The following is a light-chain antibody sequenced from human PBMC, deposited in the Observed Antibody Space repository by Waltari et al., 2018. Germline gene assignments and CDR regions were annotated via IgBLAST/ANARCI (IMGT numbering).Light chain of an antibody. V-gene: IGKV3-15*01. CDR1: QRISSN. Sequence: EIVMTQSPATLSVSPGERATLSCRASQRISSNLAWYQQKPGQAPRLLIYVASTRATGIPARFSGSGSGTEFTLTISSLQPEDFAVYYCQQHNNWPFTFGGGTKVEIK. CDR2: VAS. CDR3: QQHNNWPFT. J-gene: IGKJ4*01.